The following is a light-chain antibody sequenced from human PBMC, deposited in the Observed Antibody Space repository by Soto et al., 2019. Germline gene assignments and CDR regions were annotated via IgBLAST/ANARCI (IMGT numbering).Light chain of an antibody. J-gene: IGLJ3*02. CDR3: SSYTSSSTLNWV. Sequence: QSALTQPASVSGSPGQSITISCTGISSDVGGYNYVSWYQQHPGKAPKLMIYDVSNRPSGVSNRFSGSKSGNTASLTISGLQAEDEADYYCSSYTSSSTLNWVFGGGTQLTVL. CDR1: SSDVGGYNY. V-gene: IGLV2-14*01. CDR2: DVS.